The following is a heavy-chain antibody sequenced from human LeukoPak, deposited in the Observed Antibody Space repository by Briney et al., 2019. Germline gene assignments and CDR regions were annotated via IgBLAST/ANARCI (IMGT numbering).Heavy chain of an antibody. CDR3: TRDHLNYYGSGSYLGMDV. V-gene: IGHV3-49*03. Sequence: PGGSLRLSRTASGFTFGDYAMSWFRQAPGKGLEWVGFIRSKAYGGTTEYAASVKGRFTISRDDSKSIAYLQMNSLKTEDTAVYYCTRDHLNYYGSGSYLGMDVWGQGTTVTVSS. D-gene: IGHD3-10*01. CDR2: IRSKAYGGTT. CDR1: GFTFGDYA. J-gene: IGHJ6*02.